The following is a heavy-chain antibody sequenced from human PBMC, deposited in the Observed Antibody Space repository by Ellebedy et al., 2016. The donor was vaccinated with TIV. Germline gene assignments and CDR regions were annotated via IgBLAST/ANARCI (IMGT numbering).Heavy chain of an antibody. D-gene: IGHD5-18*01. J-gene: IGHJ4*02. CDR2: IKQDGSEK. V-gene: IGHV3-7*01. CDR1: GFTFSTYW. Sequence: GGSLRLXXAASGFTFSTYWMSWVRQAPGKGLEWVATIKQDGSEKYFVDSVKGRFTTSRDNAKNSLCLQMNSLRAEDTAVYYCARDKSSGSTYGSHFDYWGQGTLVTVSS. CDR3: ARDKSSGSTYGSHFDY.